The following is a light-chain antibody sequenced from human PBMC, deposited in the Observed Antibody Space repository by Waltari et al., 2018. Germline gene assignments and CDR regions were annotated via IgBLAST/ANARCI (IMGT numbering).Light chain of an antibody. Sequence: IQMTQSPSSVSASVGDRVTIPCRASQYVSSRLAWFQQKPGTAPQRLIYGASNLQSGVPSRFSGSGSGTDFNLTLNSLQPEDFATYYCQQATGFAPFTFGPGTKVDIK. CDR2: GAS. V-gene: IGKV1D-12*01. CDR3: QQATGFAPFT. J-gene: IGKJ3*01. CDR1: QYVSSR.